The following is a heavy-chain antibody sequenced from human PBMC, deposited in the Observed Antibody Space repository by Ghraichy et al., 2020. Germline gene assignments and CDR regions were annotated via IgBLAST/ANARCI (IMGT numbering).Heavy chain of an antibody. Sequence: SVKVSCKASGFTFTSSAVQWVRQARGQRLEWIGWIVVGSGNTNYAQKFQERVTITRDMSTSTAYMELSSLRSEDTTVYYCAADGFTPCIENIWGQGTMVTVSS. J-gene: IGHJ3*02. CDR3: AADGFTPCIENI. CDR2: IVVGSGNT. CDR1: GFTFTSSA. V-gene: IGHV1-58*01. D-gene: IGHD1-26*01.